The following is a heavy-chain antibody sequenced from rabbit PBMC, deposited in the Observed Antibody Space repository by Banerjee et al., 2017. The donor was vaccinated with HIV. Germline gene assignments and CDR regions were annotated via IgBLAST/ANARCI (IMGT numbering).Heavy chain of an antibody. V-gene: IGHV1S43*01. Sequence: QEQLEESGGDLVKPEGSLTLTCTASGFSFSSSYWICWVRQAPGKGLELIACIYTNGGSTWYASGVNGRFTISRSTSLNTVDLKMTSLTAADTATYFCVRGSSYYSYYYVMDLWGQGTLVTVS. J-gene: IGHJ6*01. CDR3: VRGSSYYSYYYVMDL. D-gene: IGHD8-1*01. CDR1: GFSFSSSYW. CDR2: IYTNGGST.